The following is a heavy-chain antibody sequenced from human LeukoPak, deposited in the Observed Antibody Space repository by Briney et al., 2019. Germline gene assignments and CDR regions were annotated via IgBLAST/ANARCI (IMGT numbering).Heavy chain of an antibody. CDR1: GGSISSSSYY. CDR2: IYYSGST. Sequence: SETLSLTCTVSGGSISSSSYYWGWIRQPPGKGLEWIGSIYYSGSTYYNPSLKSRVTISVDTSKNQFSLKLSSATAADTAVYYCARYGCSSTSCWGSVFWFDPWGQGTLVTVSS. V-gene: IGHV4-39*01. D-gene: IGHD2-2*01. CDR3: ARYGCSSTSCWGSVFWFDP. J-gene: IGHJ5*02.